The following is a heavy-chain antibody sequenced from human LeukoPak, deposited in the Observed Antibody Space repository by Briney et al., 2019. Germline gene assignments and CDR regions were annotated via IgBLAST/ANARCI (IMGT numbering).Heavy chain of an antibody. D-gene: IGHD3-22*01. J-gene: IGHJ4*02. CDR2: VYSSGVG. CDR1: GGSITGYY. V-gene: IGHV4-4*07. Sequence: KPSETLSLTCTVSGGSITGYYWNWIRQPAGQGLEWLGRVYSSGVGNYNPSLTSRVTMSVDTSKNQFSLKLTSLTAADTAVYYCAREEFLHEIDSSGYFVYCGQGTLVTVSS. CDR3: AREEFLHEIDSSGYFVY.